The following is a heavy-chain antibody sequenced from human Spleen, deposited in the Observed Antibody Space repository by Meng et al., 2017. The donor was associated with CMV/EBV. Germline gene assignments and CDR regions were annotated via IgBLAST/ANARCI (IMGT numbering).Heavy chain of an antibody. J-gene: IGHJ4*02. CDR2: INPSGGRT. Sequence: KASGYTFTSYHIHWVRQAPGQGLECMGRINPSGGRTSNAHNLQGRVTMTRDTSTSTVYMELSSLRSGDTAVYYCARGRGPSGNWYIDYWGQGSLVTVSS. CDR1: GYTFTSYH. V-gene: IGHV1-46*01. D-gene: IGHD6-13*01. CDR3: ARGRGPSGNWYIDY.